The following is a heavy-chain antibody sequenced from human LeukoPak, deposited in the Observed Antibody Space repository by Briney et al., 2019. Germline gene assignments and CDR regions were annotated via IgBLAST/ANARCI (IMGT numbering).Heavy chain of an antibody. J-gene: IGHJ4*02. CDR2: IWYDGSNK. D-gene: IGHD6-13*01. Sequence: GGSLRLSCAASGFTFSSYGMHWVRQAPGKGLEWVAVIWYDGSNKYYADSVKGRFTISRDNSKNTLYLQMNSLGAEDTAVYYCASSSSWYHYFDYWGQGTLVTVSS. CDR1: GFTFSSYG. V-gene: IGHV3-33*01. CDR3: ASSSSWYHYFDY.